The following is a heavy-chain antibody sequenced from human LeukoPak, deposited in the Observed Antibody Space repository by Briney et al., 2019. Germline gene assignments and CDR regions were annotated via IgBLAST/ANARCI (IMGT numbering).Heavy chain of an antibody. CDR1: GGSFSGYY. Sequence: SETLSLTCAAYGGSFSGYYWSWIRQPPGKGLEWIGEINHSGSTTSLKSRVTISVDTSKNQFSLKLSSVTAADTAVYYCARGHTRISMIRGSRSSYYFDYWGQGTLVTVSS. V-gene: IGHV4-34*01. CDR2: INHSGST. CDR3: ARGHTRISMIRGSRSSYYFDY. D-gene: IGHD3-10*01. J-gene: IGHJ4*02.